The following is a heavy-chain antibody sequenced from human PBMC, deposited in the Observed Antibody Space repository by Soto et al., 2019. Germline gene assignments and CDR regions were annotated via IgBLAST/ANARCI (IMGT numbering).Heavy chain of an antibody. CDR2: ISWNSGSI. Sequence: ESGGGLVQPGRSLRLSCAASGFTFDDYAMHWVRQAPGKGLEWVSGISWNSGSIGYADSVKGRFTISRDNAKKSLYLQMNSLRAEDTALYYCAKAGLAAAAPDYWGQGTLVTVSS. CDR3: AKAGLAAAAPDY. CDR1: GFTFDDYA. D-gene: IGHD6-13*01. J-gene: IGHJ4*02. V-gene: IGHV3-9*01.